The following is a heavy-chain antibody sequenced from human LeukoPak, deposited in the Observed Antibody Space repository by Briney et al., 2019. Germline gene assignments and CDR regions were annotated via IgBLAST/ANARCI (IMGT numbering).Heavy chain of an antibody. CDR3: ASSVPAAIY. Sequence: GGSLRLSCVASGFTFSNYFMHWVRQAPGRGLDWVALIWSDGSSQYYADSVKGRFTISTDNSKNTLYLQMNSLRAEDTAVYYCASSVPAAIYWGQGTLVTVSS. V-gene: IGHV3-33*01. CDR2: IWSDGSSQ. J-gene: IGHJ4*02. D-gene: IGHD2-2*01. CDR1: GFTFSNYF.